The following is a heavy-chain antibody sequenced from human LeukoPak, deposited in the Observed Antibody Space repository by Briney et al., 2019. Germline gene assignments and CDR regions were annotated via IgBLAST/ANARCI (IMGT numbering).Heavy chain of an antibody. CDR3: ARDYSGYEFDY. Sequence: SETLSLTCTVSGGSIGSYFWCWIRQPPGKGLEWIGCLYYSGRTNYSPSLTSRVTLSADTSKNQFSLKLNSVTAADSAIYYCARDYSGYEFDYWGQGTLVTVSS. CDR1: GGSIGSYF. D-gene: IGHD5-12*01. J-gene: IGHJ4*02. CDR2: LYYSGRT. V-gene: IGHV4-59*01.